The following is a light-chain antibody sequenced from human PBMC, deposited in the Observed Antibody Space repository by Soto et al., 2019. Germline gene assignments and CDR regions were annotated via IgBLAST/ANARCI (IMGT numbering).Light chain of an antibody. CDR3: TSYISSDTLV. J-gene: IGLJ1*01. V-gene: IGLV2-14*01. CDR2: EVS. Sequence: QAVLTQPASVSGSPGQSITIFCTGTSGDVGGYNYVSWYQHHPGRAPKILIYEVSSRTSWISNRFTGAKSGNTASMTISGLQTEDEADYYCTSYISSDTLVFGTGTKVTVL. CDR1: SGDVGGYNY.